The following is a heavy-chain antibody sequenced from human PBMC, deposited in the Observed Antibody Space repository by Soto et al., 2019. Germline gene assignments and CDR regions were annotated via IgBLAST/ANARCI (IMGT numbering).Heavy chain of an antibody. D-gene: IGHD5-12*01. CDR2: IYYRSKWLN. CDR3: ARGSWDDVSGHYYIDV. Sequence: QVQLQQSGPGLVKPSQSLSLTCAISGDSVSRDSAAWNWIRQTPSRGLEWLGRIYYRSKWLNTYEVSVNSRITISPDTSKNQFSLQLSSVTPEDTAVYYCARGSWDDVSGHYYIDVWYEGTTVTVSS. V-gene: IGHV6-1*02. CDR1: GDSVSRDSAA. J-gene: IGHJ6*03.